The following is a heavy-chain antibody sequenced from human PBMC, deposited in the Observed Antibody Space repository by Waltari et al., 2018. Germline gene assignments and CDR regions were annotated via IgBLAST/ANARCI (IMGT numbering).Heavy chain of an antibody. Sequence: HVQLQESGPGLVKPSETLSLTCTVAGDFLSDAHLTWFRQAPGKGLEWIAYLRKAGGTKCTPSLESRVTVSAVTSKKQFSLRLTSVTAADTAVYYCARLPTKYYDSIGWGFFDQWGQGILVTVSS. D-gene: IGHD3-22*01. CDR1: GDFLSDAH. J-gene: IGHJ4*02. V-gene: IGHV4-59*08. CDR2: LRKAGGT. CDR3: ARLPTKYYDSIGWGFFDQ.